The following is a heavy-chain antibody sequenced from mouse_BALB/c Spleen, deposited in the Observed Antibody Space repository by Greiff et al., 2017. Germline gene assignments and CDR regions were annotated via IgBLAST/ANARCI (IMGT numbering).Heavy chain of an antibody. D-gene: IGHD2-1*01. CDR1: GYTFTDYA. J-gene: IGHJ4*01. CDR2: ISIYYDNT. CDR3: ARGGNYVEYAMDY. Sequence: VQLVESGPELVRPGESVKISCKGSGYTFTDYAMHWVKQSHAKSLEWIGVISIYYDNTNYNQKFKGKATMTVDKSSSTAYMELARLTSEDSAIYYCARGGNYVEYAMDYWGQGTSVTVSS. V-gene: IGHV1-67*01.